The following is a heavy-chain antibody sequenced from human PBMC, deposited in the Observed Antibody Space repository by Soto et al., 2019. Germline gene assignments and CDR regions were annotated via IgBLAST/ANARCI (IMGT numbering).Heavy chain of an antibody. V-gene: IGHV4-59*01. CDR3: ARGLPPYYYYGMDV. CDR1: GGSISSYY. Sequence: PSETLSLTCTVSGGSISSYYWSWIRQPPGKGLEWIGYIYYSGSTNYNPSLKSRVTISVDTSKNQFSLKLSSVTAADTAVYYCARGLPPYYYYGMDVWGQGTTVTVS. CDR2: IYYSGST. J-gene: IGHJ6*02.